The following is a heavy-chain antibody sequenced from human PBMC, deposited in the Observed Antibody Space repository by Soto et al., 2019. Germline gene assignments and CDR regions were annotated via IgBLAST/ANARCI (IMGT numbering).Heavy chain of an antibody. V-gene: IGHV1-18*01. D-gene: IGHD6-19*01. CDR1: GYTFTSYG. CDR2: ISAYNGNT. J-gene: IGHJ3*02. Sequence: QVQLVQSGAEVKKPGASVKVSCNASGYTFTSYGISWVRQAPGQGLEWMGWISAYNGNTNYAQKLQGRVTMTTDTSTSTAYMELRSLRSDDTAVYYCARENKDASGWYWVEAFDIWGQGTMVTVSP. CDR3: ARENKDASGWYWVEAFDI.